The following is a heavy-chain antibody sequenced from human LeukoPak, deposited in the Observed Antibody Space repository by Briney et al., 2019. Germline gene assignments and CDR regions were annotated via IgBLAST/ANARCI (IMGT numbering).Heavy chain of an antibody. CDR3: AREIGLNVDTAMAAFDY. CDR2: INHSGSP. D-gene: IGHD5-18*01. Sequence: SETLSLTCAVYGGSFSDYYWTWIRQPPGKGLEWIGEINHSGSPNNNPSLKSRVTISVDTSKNQFSLKLSSVTTADTAVYYCAREIGLNVDTAMAAFDYWGQGTLVTVSS. V-gene: IGHV4-34*01. CDR1: GGSFSDYY. J-gene: IGHJ4*02.